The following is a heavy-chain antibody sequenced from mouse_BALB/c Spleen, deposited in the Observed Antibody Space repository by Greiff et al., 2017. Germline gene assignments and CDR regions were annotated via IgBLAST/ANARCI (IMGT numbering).Heavy chain of an antibody. CDR1: GYSFTSYW. Sequence: QVQLQQPGAELVRPGASVKLSCKASGYSFTSYWMNWVKQRPGQGLEWIGMIHPSDSETWLNQKFKDKATLTVDKSSSTAYMQLSSPTSEDSAVYYCAIGQLGLSFAYWGQGTLVTVSA. D-gene: IGHD3-2*01. V-gene: IGHV1-74*01. CDR3: AIGQLGLSFAY. CDR2: IHPSDSET. J-gene: IGHJ3*01.